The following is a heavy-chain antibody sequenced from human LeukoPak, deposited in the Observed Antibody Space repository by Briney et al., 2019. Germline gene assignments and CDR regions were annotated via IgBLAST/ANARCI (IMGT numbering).Heavy chain of an antibody. CDR3: ARGQEWLQNDY. CDR1: GDTFTSYD. CDR2: MNPNSGNT. V-gene: IGHV1-8*01. J-gene: IGHJ4*02. D-gene: IGHD5-24*01. Sequence: ASVKVSCKASGDTFTSYDIDWVRQATGQGLEWMGWMNPNSGNTGYAQKFQGRVTMTRNTSISTAYMELSSLRSEDTAVYYCARGQEWLQNDYWGQGTLVTVSS.